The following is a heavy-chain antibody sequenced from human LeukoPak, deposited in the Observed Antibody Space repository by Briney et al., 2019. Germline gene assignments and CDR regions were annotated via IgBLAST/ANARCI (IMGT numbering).Heavy chain of an antibody. Sequence: ASVTVSCKASGYTFTSYDINWVRQATGQGLEWMGWMNPNSGNTGYAQKFQGRVTMTRNTSISTAYMELSSLRSEDTAVYYCARGDYDILTGYYKGYYYYGMDVWGQGTTVTVSS. D-gene: IGHD3-9*01. CDR3: ARGDYDILTGYYKGYYYYGMDV. CDR1: GYTFTSYD. V-gene: IGHV1-8*01. CDR2: MNPNSGNT. J-gene: IGHJ6*02.